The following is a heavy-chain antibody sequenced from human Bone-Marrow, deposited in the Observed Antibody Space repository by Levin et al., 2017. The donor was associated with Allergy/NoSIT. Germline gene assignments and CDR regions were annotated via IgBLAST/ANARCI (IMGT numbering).Heavy chain of an antibody. V-gene: IGHV3-30*18. J-gene: IGHJ4*02. CDR1: GFTFSNYG. D-gene: IGHD6-19*01. CDR3: AKLLPWLVLTAPFDY. Sequence: GGSLRLSCAVSGFTFSNYGMHWVRQAPGKGLEWVALISYDGSDKDYADSVKGRFTISRDSSKNTLYLQMNILRAEDTAVYYCAKLLPWLVLTAPFDYWGQGTLVTVSS. CDR2: ISYDGSDK.